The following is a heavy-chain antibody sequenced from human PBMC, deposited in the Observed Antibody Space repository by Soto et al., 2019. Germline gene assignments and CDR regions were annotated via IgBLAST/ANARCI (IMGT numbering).Heavy chain of an antibody. V-gene: IGHV3-23*01. Sequence: GGSLRLSCAASEFSFNSFAMTWVRQAPGKGLQWVSSITSSGDTTYYADSVKGRFTISRDNSKNTLNLQMNSLRADDTAVYYYAKDFPPPPIVSTSHGDCWGQGTLVTVSS. D-gene: IGHD5-12*01. CDR1: EFSFNSFA. CDR3: AKDFPPPPIVSTSHGDC. J-gene: IGHJ4*02. CDR2: ITSSGDTT.